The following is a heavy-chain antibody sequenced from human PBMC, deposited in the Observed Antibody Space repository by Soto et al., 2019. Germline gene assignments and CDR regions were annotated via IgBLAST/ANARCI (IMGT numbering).Heavy chain of an antibody. CDR1: GGTFSSYA. CDR2: IIPIFGTA. CDR3: AREGAAIGRNCFDP. V-gene: IGHV1-69*13. Sequence: ASVKVSCKASGGTFSSYAISWVRQAPGQGLEWMGGIIPIFGTANYAQKFQGRVTITADESTSTAYMELSSLRSEDAAVYYCAREGAAIGRNCFDPWGQGTLVTVSS. J-gene: IGHJ5*02. D-gene: IGHD2-2*02.